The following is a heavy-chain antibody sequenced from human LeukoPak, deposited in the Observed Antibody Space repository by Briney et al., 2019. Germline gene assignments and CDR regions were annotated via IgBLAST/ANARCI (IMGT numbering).Heavy chain of an antibody. J-gene: IGHJ3*02. Sequence: GGSLRLSCAASGFTVSSNYMSWVRQAPGKGLEWVSSISSSSYIYYADSVKGRFTISRDNAKNSLYLQMNSLRAEDTAVYYCARDRKYYYDSSARGAFDIWGQGTMVTVSS. D-gene: IGHD3-22*01. CDR2: ISSSSYI. V-gene: IGHV3-69-1*01. CDR1: GFTVSSNY. CDR3: ARDRKYYYDSSARGAFDI.